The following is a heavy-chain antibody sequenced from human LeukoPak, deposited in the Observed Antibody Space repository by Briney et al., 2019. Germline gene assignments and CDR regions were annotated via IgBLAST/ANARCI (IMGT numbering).Heavy chain of an antibody. CDR2: IYYSGST. J-gene: IGHJ4*02. D-gene: IGHD2-2*01. V-gene: IGHV4-59*01. CDR1: GGSISSYY. CDR3: ARGGSSSSMIY. Sequence: SETLSLTRTVSGGSISSYYWSWIRQPPGKGLEWIGYIYYSGSTNYNPSLKSRVTISVDTSKNQFSLKLSSVTAADTAVYYCARGGSSSSMIYWGQGTLVTVSS.